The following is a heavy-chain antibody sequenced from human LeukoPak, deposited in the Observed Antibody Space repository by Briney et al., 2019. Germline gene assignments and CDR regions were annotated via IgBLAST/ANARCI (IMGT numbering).Heavy chain of an antibody. CDR3: ARQVRYFGRFDY. CDR1: GGSSSDYY. Sequence: PSETLSLTCTVSGGSSSDYYWSWIQQPPGKGLEWIGYIYYSGSTKYNPSLKSRVTISVDTSKNQVSLKLSSVTAADTAVYYCARQVRYFGRFDYWGQGTLVTASS. D-gene: IGHD3-9*01. V-gene: IGHV4-59*08. J-gene: IGHJ4*02. CDR2: IYYSGST.